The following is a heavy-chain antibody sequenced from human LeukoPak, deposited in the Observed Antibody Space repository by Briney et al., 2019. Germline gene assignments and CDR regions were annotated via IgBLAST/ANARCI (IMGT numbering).Heavy chain of an antibody. J-gene: IGHJ4*02. CDR1: GGSISSSSYY. V-gene: IGHV4-39*01. CDR3: GGYSFYYFDY. Sequence: PSETLSLTCTVSGGSISSSSYYWGWIRQPPGKGLEWIGSIYYSGSTYYNPSLKSRVTISVDTSKNQFSLKLSSVTAADTAVYFCGGYSFYYFDYWGQGTRVTVSS. CDR2: IYYSGST. D-gene: IGHD6-25*01.